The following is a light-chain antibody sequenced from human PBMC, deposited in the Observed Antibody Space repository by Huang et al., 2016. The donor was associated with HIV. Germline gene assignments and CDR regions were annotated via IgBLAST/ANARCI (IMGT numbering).Light chain of an antibody. CDR1: QSVFSY. J-gene: IGKJ2*01. V-gene: IGKV3-11*01. Sequence: EIVLTQSPATLSLSPGESATLSCRTSQSVFSYLAWYQQRPGQAPRLLIYDASNRDTGVSARFSGSGSGTDVALTISSLESEDFAVYYCQQRSAWPRTFGQGTKLEI. CDR2: DAS. CDR3: QQRSAWPRT.